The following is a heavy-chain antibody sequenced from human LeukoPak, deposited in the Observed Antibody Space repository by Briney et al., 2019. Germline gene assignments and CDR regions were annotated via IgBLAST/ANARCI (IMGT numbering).Heavy chain of an antibody. CDR3: ARGGVRFHYMDV. J-gene: IGHJ6*03. V-gene: IGHV4-30-4*08. CDR2: IYYGGST. D-gene: IGHD3-10*01. CDR1: GGSISSGDYY. Sequence: SQTLSLTCTVSGGSISSGDYYWSWIRKPPGKGLEWFGYIYYGGSTYYNPSLKRRVTISVDTSKNPFSPKLSSVTAADTAVYYCARGGVRFHYMDVWGKGTTVTVSS.